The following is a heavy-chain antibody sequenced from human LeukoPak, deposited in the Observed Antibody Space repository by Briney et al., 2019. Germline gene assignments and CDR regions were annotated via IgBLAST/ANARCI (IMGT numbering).Heavy chain of an antibody. CDR2: INPSGGST. V-gene: IGHV1-46*01. D-gene: IGHD3-10*01. J-gene: IGHJ4*02. CDR1: GYSFSDYY. CDR3: TRVYYGSGSYSFDY. Sequence: ASVKVSCKASGYSFSDYYMHWVRQAPGQGLEWMGIINPSGGSTSYAQKFQGRVTMTRDMSTSTVYMELSSLRSEDTAVYYCTRVYYGSGSYSFDYWGQGTLVTVSS.